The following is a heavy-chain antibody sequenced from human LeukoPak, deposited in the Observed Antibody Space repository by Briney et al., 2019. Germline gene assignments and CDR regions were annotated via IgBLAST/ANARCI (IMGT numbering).Heavy chain of an antibody. Sequence: SETLSLTCTVSGGSISSYYWSWIRQPPGKGLEWIGYIYYSGSTNYNPSLKSRVTILVDTSKNQFSLKLSSVTAADTAVYYCARSVGGPESFDYWGQGTLVTVSS. V-gene: IGHV4-59*08. D-gene: IGHD3-16*01. J-gene: IGHJ4*02. CDR1: GGSISSYY. CDR3: ARSVGGPESFDY. CDR2: IYYSGST.